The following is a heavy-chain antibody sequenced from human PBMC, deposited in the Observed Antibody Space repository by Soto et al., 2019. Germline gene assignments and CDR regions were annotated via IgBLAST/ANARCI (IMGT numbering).Heavy chain of an antibody. CDR1: GGSISSYY. D-gene: IGHD1-26*01. CDR3: ERHFYWYGGYGMDV. CDR2: IYYSGST. Sequence: QVQLQESGPGLVKPSETLSLTCTVSGGSISSYYWSWIRQPPGKGLEWIGYIYYSGSTNYNPSLKSRVTISVDTSKNQFSLKLSSVTAADTAVYYCERHFYWYGGYGMDVWGQGTTVTVSS. V-gene: IGHV4-59*08. J-gene: IGHJ6*02.